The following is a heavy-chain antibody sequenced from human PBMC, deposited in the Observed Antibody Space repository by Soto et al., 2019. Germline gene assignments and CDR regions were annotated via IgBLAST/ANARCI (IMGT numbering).Heavy chain of an antibody. CDR2: ISAYNGSP. J-gene: IGHJ4*02. Sequence: QVQVVQSGAEVKKPGASVKVSCKASDYTFTNYGISWVRQSPGQGLEWMGWISAYNGSPNYAQKFQGRVTMTTDTSTSTAYMELRSLRSDDTAVYYWARGGVSSSWYFVSWGQGTLVTVSS. CDR3: ARGGVSSSWYFVS. V-gene: IGHV1-18*01. D-gene: IGHD6-13*01. CDR1: DYTFTNYG.